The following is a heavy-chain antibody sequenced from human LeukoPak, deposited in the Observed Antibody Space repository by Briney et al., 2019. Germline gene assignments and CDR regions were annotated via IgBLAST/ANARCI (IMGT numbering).Heavy chain of an antibody. CDR3: ARVDILTGYYFFDS. V-gene: IGHV1-18*01. D-gene: IGHD3-9*01. J-gene: IGHJ4*02. Sequence: GASVKVSCKASGYTFTNYGISWVRQAPGQGLEWMGWISADNGNTYYTQNFQGRVSMTTDTSTSTAYMEVRSLRSDDTAVFYCARVDILTGYYFFDSWGQETLVTVSS. CDR1: GYTFTNYG. CDR2: ISADNGNT.